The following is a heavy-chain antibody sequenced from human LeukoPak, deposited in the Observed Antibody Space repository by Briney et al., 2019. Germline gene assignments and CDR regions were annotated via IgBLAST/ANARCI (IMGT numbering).Heavy chain of an antibody. Sequence: PSETLSLTCTVSGGSISSYYWRWIRQPPGKGLEWIGYIYYSGSTNYNPSLKSRVTISVDTSKNQFSLKLSSVTAADTAVYYCARDRYSSSSGWFDPWGQGTLVTVSS. CDR2: IYYSGST. V-gene: IGHV4-59*01. CDR3: ARDRYSSSSGWFDP. J-gene: IGHJ5*02. CDR1: GGSISSYY. D-gene: IGHD6-6*01.